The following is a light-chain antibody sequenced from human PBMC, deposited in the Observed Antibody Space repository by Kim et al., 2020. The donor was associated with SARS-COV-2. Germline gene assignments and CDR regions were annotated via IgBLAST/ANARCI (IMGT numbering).Light chain of an antibody. V-gene: IGKV1-33*01. CDR1: RDISNF. CDR3: QQYDLVPLT. Sequence: DIQMTQSPSSLSASVGDRVTITCQASRDISNFLIWYQQKSGESPNLLIYDASILQTGVPSRFSGGGSGTQFTLTITSLQPEDIATYYCQQYDLVPLTFGGGTKVDIK. CDR2: DAS. J-gene: IGKJ4*01.